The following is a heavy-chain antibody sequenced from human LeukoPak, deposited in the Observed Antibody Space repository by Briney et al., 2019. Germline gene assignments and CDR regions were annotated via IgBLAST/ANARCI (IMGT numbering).Heavy chain of an antibody. D-gene: IGHD1-26*01. J-gene: IGHJ5*02. CDR3: ARAKGLAGSYLDNWFDP. Sequence: GGSLRLSCAASGFSFRRYDMHWVRQAPGKGLEWVAATSYDGTSELYADFVKGRFSISRDNSRNTLSLQMETLRPEDTAIYYCARAKGLAGSYLDNWFDPWGQGTRVIVSS. V-gene: IGHV3-30*04. CDR1: GFSFRRYD. CDR2: TSYDGTSE.